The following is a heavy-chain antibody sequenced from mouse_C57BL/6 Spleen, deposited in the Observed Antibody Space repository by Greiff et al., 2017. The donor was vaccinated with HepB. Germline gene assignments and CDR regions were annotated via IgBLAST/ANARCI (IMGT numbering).Heavy chain of an antibody. J-gene: IGHJ3*01. CDR3: TRGDYQAWFAY. CDR1: GFTFSSYA. Sequence: EVKLVESGEGLVKPGGSLKLSCAASGFTFSSYAMSWVRPTPEKRLEWVAYLSSGGDYIYYADTVKGRFTISRDNARNTLYLQMSSLKSEDTAMYYCTRGDYQAWFAYWGQGTLVTVSA. D-gene: IGHD1-1*02. CDR2: LSSGGDYI. V-gene: IGHV5-9-1*02.